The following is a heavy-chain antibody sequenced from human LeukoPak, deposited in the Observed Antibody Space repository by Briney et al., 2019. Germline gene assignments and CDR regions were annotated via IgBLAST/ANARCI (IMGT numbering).Heavy chain of an antibody. CDR3: VTPIGDRSTSEQ. CDR1: GGSISSSSYH. D-gene: IGHD3-16*01. V-gene: IGHV4-39*07. J-gene: IGHJ4*02. CDR2: IDHRGSS. Sequence: PSETLSLTCTVSGGSISSSSYHWGWIRQPPGKGREWIGEIDHRGSSNYNPSLRGRVTISVDTSKNQFSLRLNSVTTADTAVYYCVTPIGDRSTSEQWGQGTLVTVSS.